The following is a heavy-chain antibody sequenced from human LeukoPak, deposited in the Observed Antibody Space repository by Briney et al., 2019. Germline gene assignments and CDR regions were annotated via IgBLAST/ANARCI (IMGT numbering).Heavy chain of an antibody. CDR1: GFTFTDYW. D-gene: IGHD3-10*01. Sequence: GGSLRLSCAVSGFTFTDYWFHWVRQAPGKGLEWVSRVKSDGGGINYGDSVKGRFTMSRDNAKNTSYLQMNSLRAEDTAVYYCARQAGSGFDYWGQGSLVTVSS. CDR3: ARQAGSGFDY. V-gene: IGHV3-74*01. J-gene: IGHJ4*02. CDR2: VKSDGGGI.